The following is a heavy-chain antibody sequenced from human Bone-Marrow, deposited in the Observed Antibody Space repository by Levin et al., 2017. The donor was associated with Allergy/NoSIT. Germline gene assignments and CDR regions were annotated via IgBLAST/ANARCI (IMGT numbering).Heavy chain of an antibody. CDR2: INPNSGFT. CDR3: ARDPAAAGTLPANAFDI. D-gene: IGHD6-13*01. CDR1: GYTFTVDY. V-gene: IGHV1-2*02. J-gene: IGHJ3*02. Sequence: VASVKVSCKASGYTFTVDYIHWVRQAPGQGFEWMGWINPNSGFTHYAQKFQGRVTMTRATSIRTAYMELNSLTSDDTAVYYCARDPAAAGTLPANAFDIWGQGTVVTVSS.